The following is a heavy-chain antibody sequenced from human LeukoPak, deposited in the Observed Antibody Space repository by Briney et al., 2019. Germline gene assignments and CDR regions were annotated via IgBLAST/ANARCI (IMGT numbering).Heavy chain of an antibody. Sequence: ASVTVSCKASGYTFTGYYMHWVRQAPGQGLEWMGWINPNSGGTNYAQKFQGRVTMTRDTSISTAYMELSSLRSEDTAVYYCARVKSGARFDPWGQGTLVTVSS. J-gene: IGHJ5*02. V-gene: IGHV1-2*02. CDR1: GYTFTGYY. CDR3: ARVKSGARFDP. CDR2: INPNSGGT. D-gene: IGHD1-26*01.